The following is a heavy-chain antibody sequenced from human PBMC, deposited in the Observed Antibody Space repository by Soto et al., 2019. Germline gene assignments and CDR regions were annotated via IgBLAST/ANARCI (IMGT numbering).Heavy chain of an antibody. CDR2: ISSNGGTT. V-gene: IGHV3-64*01. CDR3: VRRVSGNYDL. CDR1: GFTFSSYD. J-gene: IGHJ4*02. D-gene: IGHD1-7*01. Sequence: EVQLAESGGGMVQPGGSLRLSCVASGFTFSSYDMHWVRQAPGKGLEYVSSISSNGGTTYYGNSVKGRFTISRDNSKNTLYLQMGSLRAEDMVVYYRVRRVSGNYDLWGQGTLVTVSS.